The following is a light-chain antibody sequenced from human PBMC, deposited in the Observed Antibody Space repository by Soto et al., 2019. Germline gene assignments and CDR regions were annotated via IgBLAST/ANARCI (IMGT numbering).Light chain of an antibody. CDR2: GAS. Sequence: DIELTQSPGTLSLSPGDRATLSCRASQGVSSGYLAWYQQKPGQAPMLLIYGASIKATGIPYRFSGSGSGTDFTLTISRLEPEDFAVYYCQQYGSSPITFGEGTRLEIK. CDR1: QGVSSGY. V-gene: IGKV3-20*01. CDR3: QQYGSSPIT. J-gene: IGKJ5*01.